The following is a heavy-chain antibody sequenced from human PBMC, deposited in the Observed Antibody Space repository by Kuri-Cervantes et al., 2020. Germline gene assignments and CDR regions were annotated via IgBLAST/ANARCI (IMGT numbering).Heavy chain of an antibody. J-gene: IGHJ6*02. CDR3: ARGGYSYGPTRITYGMGV. Sequence: GGSLRLSCAASGFTFSSYSMNWVRQAPGKGLEWVSSISSSSNYIYYADSVKGRFTISRDNAKNSLYLQMNSLRAGDTAVYYCARGGYSYGPTRITYGMGVWGRGTTVTVSS. V-gene: IGHV3-21*01. CDR2: ISSSSNYI. D-gene: IGHD5-18*01. CDR1: GFTFSSYS.